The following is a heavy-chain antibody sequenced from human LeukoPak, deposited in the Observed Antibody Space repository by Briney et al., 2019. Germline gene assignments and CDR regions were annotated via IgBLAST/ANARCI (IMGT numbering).Heavy chain of an antibody. D-gene: IGHD3-10*01. CDR3: ARDLSFYGAGSYYFDY. Sequence: ASVKVSCKASGYTFTDFYMHWVRQAPGQGLEWMGWINPSSGGTNYAQKFQGRVTMTRDTSISTADMELSRLRSDDTAVYYCARDLSFYGAGSYYFDYWGQGTLVTVSS. V-gene: IGHV1-2*02. CDR2: INPSSGGT. J-gene: IGHJ4*02. CDR1: GYTFTDFY.